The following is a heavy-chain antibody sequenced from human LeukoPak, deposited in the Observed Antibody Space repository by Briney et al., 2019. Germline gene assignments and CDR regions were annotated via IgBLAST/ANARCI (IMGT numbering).Heavy chain of an antibody. CDR3: AKEKGVLLLKAFDI. D-gene: IGHD3-10*01. Sequence: GGSLRLSCAASGFTFSSYGMHWVRQAPGKGLEWVAVISYDGSNKYYADSVKGRFTISRDNSKNTLYLQMNSLRAEDTAVYYCAKEKGVLLLKAFDIWGQGTMVTVSS. CDR1: GFTFSSYG. J-gene: IGHJ3*02. V-gene: IGHV3-30*18. CDR2: ISYDGSNK.